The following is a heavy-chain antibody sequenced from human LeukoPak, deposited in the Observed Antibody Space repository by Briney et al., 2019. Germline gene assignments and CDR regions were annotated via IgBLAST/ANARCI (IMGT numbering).Heavy chain of an antibody. CDR2: INPSGGST. V-gene: IGHV1-46*01. D-gene: IGHD6-13*01. CDR3: ARVRGSSWPTCYFDY. J-gene: IGHJ4*02. CDR1: GYTFTSYY. Sequence: ASVKVSCKASGYTFTSYYMHWVRQAPGQGLEWMGIINPSGGSTSYAQKFQGRVTMTRDTSTCTVYMELSSLRSEDTAVYYCARVRGSSWPTCYFDYWGQGTLVTVSS.